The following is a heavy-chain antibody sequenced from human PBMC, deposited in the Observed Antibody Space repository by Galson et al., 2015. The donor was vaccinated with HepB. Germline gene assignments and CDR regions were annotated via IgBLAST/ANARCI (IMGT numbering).Heavy chain of an antibody. Sequence: SMSLSCAASGFSFSTCAVTWVRQAPGKGLEWVSVITSTGDTISSADSVMGRFTVSRDNSKSTLYLQLSNLRADDTAVYYCAKNYGYLDSWGQGTLVTVSS. V-gene: IGHV3-23*01. D-gene: IGHD4-17*01. CDR3: AKNYGYLDS. CDR1: GFSFSTCA. J-gene: IGHJ4*02. CDR2: ITSTGDTI.